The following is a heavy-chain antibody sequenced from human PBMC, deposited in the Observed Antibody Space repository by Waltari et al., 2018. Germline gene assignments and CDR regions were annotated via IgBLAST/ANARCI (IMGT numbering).Heavy chain of an antibody. CDR2: IILILGIA. V-gene: IGHV1-69*08. Sequence: QVQLVQSGAEVKKPGSSVKVSCKASGGTFSSYTISWVRQAPGQGLEWMGRIILILGIANYAQKFQGRVTITADKSTSTAYMELSSLRSEDTAVYYCARDHSSSWYSWDYWGQGTLVTVSS. CDR1: GGTFSSYT. D-gene: IGHD6-13*01. J-gene: IGHJ4*02. CDR3: ARDHSSSWYSWDY.